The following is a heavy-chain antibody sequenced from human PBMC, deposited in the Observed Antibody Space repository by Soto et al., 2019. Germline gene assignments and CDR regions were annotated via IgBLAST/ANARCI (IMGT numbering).Heavy chain of an antibody. CDR2: MYHSGNT. D-gene: IGHD2-21*01. CDR1: GYSINSGFY. V-gene: IGHV4-38-2*02. J-gene: IGHJ5*02. CDR3: ASSKYDVVAGSVWFDP. Sequence: SETLSLTCTVSGYSINSGFYWGWIRQPPGKGLEWIGYMYHSGNTYYNPSLKGRVTISLDHSRNQFSLRLNSVTAADTAVYFCASSKYDVVAGSVWFDPWGQGTLVTVSS.